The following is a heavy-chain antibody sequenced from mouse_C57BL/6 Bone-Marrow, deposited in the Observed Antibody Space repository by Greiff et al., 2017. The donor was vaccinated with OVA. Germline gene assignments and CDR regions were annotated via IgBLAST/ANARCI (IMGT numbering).Heavy chain of an antibody. J-gene: IGHJ2*01. CDR2: IDPTNDYT. Sequence: VQLQQSGAELARPGASVKMSCKASGYTFTIYTIHWVKQRPGQGLEWIGYIDPTNDYTNYNQKFKGKATLTADKSSSTAYMQLSSLTSEDSAVYYYTRGYYFDYWGQGATLPVSS. CDR1: GYTFTIYT. V-gene: IGHV1-4*01. CDR3: TRGYYFDY.